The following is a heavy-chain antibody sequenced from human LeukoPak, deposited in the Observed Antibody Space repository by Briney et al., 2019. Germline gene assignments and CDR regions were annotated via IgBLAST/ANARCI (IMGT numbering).Heavy chain of an antibody. Sequence: GGSLRLSCAASGFTFSSYAMSWVRQAPGKGLEWASGLTGSGGNTYYADSVKARFTISRDNSKNTLSLQMNSLRAEDAAVYYCVKFRGIQHYNYHMDVWGKGTTVTVSS. CDR3: VKFRGIQHYNYHMDV. CDR2: LTGSGGNT. CDR1: GFTFSSYA. V-gene: IGHV3-23*01. J-gene: IGHJ6*03. D-gene: IGHD3-10*01.